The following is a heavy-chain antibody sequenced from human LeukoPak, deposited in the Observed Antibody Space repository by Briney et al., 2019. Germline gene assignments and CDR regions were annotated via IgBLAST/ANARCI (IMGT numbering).Heavy chain of an antibody. J-gene: IGHJ4*02. V-gene: IGHV4-34*01. CDR2: INHSGST. D-gene: IGHD2-2*01. CDR3: ARGGGGDIVVVPAALDY. Sequence: PSETLSLTCAVYGGSFSGYYWGWIRQPPGKGLEWIGEINHSGSTNYNPSLKSRVTISVDTSKNQFSLKLSSVTAADTAVYYCARGGGGDIVVVPAALDYWGQGTLVTVSS. CDR1: GGSFSGYY.